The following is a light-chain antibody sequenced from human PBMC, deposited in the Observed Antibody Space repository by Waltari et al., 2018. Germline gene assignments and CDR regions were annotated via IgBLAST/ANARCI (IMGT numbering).Light chain of an antibody. CDR2: EVT. Sequence: QSALTQPASVSGSPGQSIAISCTGTSSDVGVYDSVSWYQQPPGKAPQPVIYEVTNRPSGGSSRFSGYKAGNTASLTISGLQAEDEADYYCCAYTSSSVSYVFGTGTKVTVL. CDR1: SSDVGVYDS. V-gene: IGLV2-14*01. J-gene: IGLJ1*01. CDR3: CAYTSSSVSYV.